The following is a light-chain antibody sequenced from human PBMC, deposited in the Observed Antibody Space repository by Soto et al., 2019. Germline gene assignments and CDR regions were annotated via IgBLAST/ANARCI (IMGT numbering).Light chain of an antibody. Sequence: EIVLTPSQGTLSLSPCERATLSSSASQSLIIFVAWYQHKPGQPPRLLIYDASKRATGIPTRFSGSGSGTDFTLTISSLQPEDFAVYYCQQRSNWPDAFGQGTRLEIK. CDR3: QQRSNWPDA. V-gene: IGKV3-11*01. CDR2: DAS. CDR1: QSLIIF. J-gene: IGKJ5*01.